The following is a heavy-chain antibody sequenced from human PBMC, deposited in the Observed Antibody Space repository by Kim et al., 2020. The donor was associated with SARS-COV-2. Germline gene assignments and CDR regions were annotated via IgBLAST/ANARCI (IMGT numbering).Heavy chain of an antibody. CDR1: EFAVSSNY. Sequence: GGSLRLSCAASEFAVSSNYMSWVRQAPGKGLEWVSVIYSGGNTYYADSVKGRFTISRDNSKNTLYLQMDTLRPEDTAVYYCARDYYYDSSGYHWYFDLWGRGTLVTVSS. D-gene: IGHD3-22*01. CDR2: IYSGGNT. J-gene: IGHJ2*01. V-gene: IGHV3-53*05. CDR3: ARDYYYDSSGYHWYFDL.